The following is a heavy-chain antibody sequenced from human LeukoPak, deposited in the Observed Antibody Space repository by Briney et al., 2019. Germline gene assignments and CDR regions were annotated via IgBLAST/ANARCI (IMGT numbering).Heavy chain of an antibody. CDR2: ISAYNGNT. D-gene: IGHD3-9*01. Sequence: PLASVKVSCTASGYTFTSYGISWVRQAPGQGLEWMGWISAYNGNTNYAQKLQGRVTMTTDTSTSTAYMELRSLRSDDTAGYYCARTYDILTGYHQGTDAFDIWGQGTMVTVSS. J-gene: IGHJ3*02. CDR3: ARTYDILTGYHQGTDAFDI. CDR1: GYTFTSYG. V-gene: IGHV1-18*01.